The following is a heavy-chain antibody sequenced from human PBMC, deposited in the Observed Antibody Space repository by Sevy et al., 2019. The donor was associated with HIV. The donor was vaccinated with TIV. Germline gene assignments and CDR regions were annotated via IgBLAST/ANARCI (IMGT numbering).Heavy chain of an antibody. J-gene: IGHJ4*02. V-gene: IGHV1-18*01. Sequence: ASVKVSCKASGYTFTSYGISWVRQAPGQGLEWMGWISAYNGNTNYAQKLQGRVTMTTDTSTSTAYMELRSLRSDDTAVYYCARGGNRYNWNADYFDYWGQGALVTVSS. CDR2: ISAYNGNT. D-gene: IGHD1-1*01. CDR1: GYTFTSYG. CDR3: ARGGNRYNWNADYFDY.